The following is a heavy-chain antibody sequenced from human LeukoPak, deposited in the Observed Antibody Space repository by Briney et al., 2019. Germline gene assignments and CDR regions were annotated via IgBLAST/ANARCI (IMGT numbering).Heavy chain of an antibody. CDR1: GGSISSSSYY. CDR3: ARASRWFGELLGVFYYYYMDV. D-gene: IGHD3-10*01. V-gene: IGHV3-66*01. J-gene: IGHJ6*03. Sequence: PSETLSLTCTVSGGSISSSSYYWGWIRQPPGKGLEWVSLIYSGGSTYYADSVRGRFTISRDNSKNTLYLQMNSLRAEDTAVYYCARASRWFGELLGVFYYYYMDVWGKGTTVTVSS. CDR2: IYSGGST.